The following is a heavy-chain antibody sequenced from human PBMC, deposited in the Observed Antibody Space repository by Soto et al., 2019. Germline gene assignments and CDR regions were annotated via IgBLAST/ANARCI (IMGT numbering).Heavy chain of an antibody. Sequence: QMQLVQSGPEVKKPGTSVKVSCKASGFTFTSSAVQWVRQARGQRLEWIGWIVVGSGNTNYAQKFQERVTSNKDVSTSTAYMELSSLRYEDTAVYYGAAPIYSYGYTRYYESGMDVWGQGTTVTVSS. V-gene: IGHV1-58*01. CDR3: AAPIYSYGYTRYYESGMDV. J-gene: IGHJ6*02. D-gene: IGHD5-18*01. CDR1: GFTFTSSA. CDR2: IVVGSGNT.